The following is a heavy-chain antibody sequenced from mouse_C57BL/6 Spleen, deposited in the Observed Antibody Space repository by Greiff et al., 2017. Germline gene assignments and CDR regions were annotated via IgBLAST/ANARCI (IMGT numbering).Heavy chain of an antibody. CDR3: ARDSYDGSRRYFDV. D-gene: IGHD2-3*01. Sequence: EVQLQQSGPELVKPGASVKMSCKASGYTFTDYNMHWVKQSHGKSLEWIGYINPNNGGTSYNQKFKGKATLTVNKSSSTAYMELRSLTSEDSAVYYCARDSYDGSRRYFDVWGTGTTVTVSS. J-gene: IGHJ1*03. CDR2: INPNNGGT. CDR1: GYTFTDYN. V-gene: IGHV1-22*01.